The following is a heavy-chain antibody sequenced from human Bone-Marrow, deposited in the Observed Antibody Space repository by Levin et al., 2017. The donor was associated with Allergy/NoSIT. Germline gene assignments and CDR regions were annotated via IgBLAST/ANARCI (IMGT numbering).Heavy chain of an antibody. V-gene: IGHV4-30-4*01. CDR2: IYYSGST. J-gene: IGHJ4*02. D-gene: IGHD3-22*01. CDR1: CDSIRSGDDY. CDR3: AREGHYYETRGYIDY. Sequence: SQTLSLTCTVSCDSIRSGDDYWSWIRQSPGKGLEWLGYIYYSGSTYYNPSLKSRLTISVDTSKNQFSLKLNSVTAADTAIYYCAREGHYYETRGYIDYWGQGILVAVSS.